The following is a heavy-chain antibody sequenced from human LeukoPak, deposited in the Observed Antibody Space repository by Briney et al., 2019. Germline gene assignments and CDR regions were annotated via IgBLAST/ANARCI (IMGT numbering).Heavy chain of an antibody. D-gene: IGHD2-15*01. CDR2: ISSSSSYI. Sequence: GGPLRLSCAASGFTFSSYSMNWVRQAPGKGLEWVSSISSSSSYIYYADSVKGRFTISRDNAKNSLYLQMNSLRAEDTAVYYCARVGGGSCYDYWGQGTLVTVSS. CDR3: ARVGGGSCYDY. J-gene: IGHJ4*02. CDR1: GFTFSSYS. V-gene: IGHV3-21*01.